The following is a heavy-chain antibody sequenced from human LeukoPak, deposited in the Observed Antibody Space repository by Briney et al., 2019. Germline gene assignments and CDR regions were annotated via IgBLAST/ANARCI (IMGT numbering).Heavy chain of an antibody. D-gene: IGHD2-2*01. CDR1: GYTFTTYG. Sequence: ASVTVSRKGSGYTFTTYGISWVRQAPGQGLEWMGWISGYDGNTKYAHELQGRVTMTTDTSTSTAYMELRSLRSDDTAVYYCARDCSTSCYWCDPWGQGTLDTVAS. V-gene: IGHV1-18*01. CDR3: ARDCSTSCYWCDP. CDR2: ISGYDGNT. J-gene: IGHJ5*02.